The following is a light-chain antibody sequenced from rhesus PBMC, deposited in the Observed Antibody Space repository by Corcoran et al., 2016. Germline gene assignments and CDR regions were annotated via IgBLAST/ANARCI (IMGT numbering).Light chain of an antibody. CDR2: GVI. V-gene: IGLV2S7*01. Sequence: QSAPTQPPSVSGSPGQSVTISCTGTSSDIGGYNYVSWYQQHPGKAPKLMVYGVINRPSGVSDRFSGSKSGNTASLTISGLQAEDEADYYCCSYTTSSTDSFGAGTRLTVL. CDR1: SSDIGGYNY. J-gene: IGLJ1*01. CDR3: CSYTTSSTDS.